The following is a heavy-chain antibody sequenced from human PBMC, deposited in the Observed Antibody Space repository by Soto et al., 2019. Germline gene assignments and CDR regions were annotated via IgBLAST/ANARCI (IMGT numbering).Heavy chain of an antibody. CDR3: ASHTIFGVVTDYYYGMDV. CDR1: GGTFSSYA. CDR2: IIPIFGTA. V-gene: IGHV1-69*13. J-gene: IGHJ6*02. D-gene: IGHD3-3*01. Sequence: SVKVSCKASGGTFSSYAISWVRQAPGQGLEWMGGIIPIFGTANYAQKFQGRVTITADESTSTAYMELSSLRSEDTAVYYCASHTIFGVVTDYYYGMDVWGQGTTVTVSS.